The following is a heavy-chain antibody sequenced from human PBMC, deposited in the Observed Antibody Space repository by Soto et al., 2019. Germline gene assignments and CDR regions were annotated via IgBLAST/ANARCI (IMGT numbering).Heavy chain of an antibody. CDR1: GGTFSSYV. J-gene: IGHJ6*02. V-gene: IGHV1-69*12. CDR3: ARLPRVMLPTLEGGLDV. D-gene: IGHD3-10*02. CDR2: ITPIFGTT. Sequence: VQLVQSGAEVKKAGSSVKVSCKSSGGTFSSYVISWVRQAPGRGLERMGGITPIFGTTNYAQKFEGRVTITADESTTTAYLELNSLISEDTAVYYCARLPRVMLPTLEGGLDVWGQGTTVTVFS.